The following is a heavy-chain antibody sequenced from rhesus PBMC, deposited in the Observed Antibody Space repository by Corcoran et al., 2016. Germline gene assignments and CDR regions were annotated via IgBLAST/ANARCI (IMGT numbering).Heavy chain of an antibody. J-gene: IGHJ4*01. D-gene: IGHD5-36*01. CDR3: ARGGLRTLDY. V-gene: IGHV3-116*02. CDR1: GFTFSDYY. CDR2: IRNKANSGTT. Sequence: EVRLVESGGGLVQPGGSLRLSCAASGFTFSDYYMSWVRQAPGKGPEWLGFIRNKANSGTTEYAASLKGRFTVSRDDSKSMISLGIISLKTEDTAVYYCARGGLRTLDYWGQGVLVIVSS.